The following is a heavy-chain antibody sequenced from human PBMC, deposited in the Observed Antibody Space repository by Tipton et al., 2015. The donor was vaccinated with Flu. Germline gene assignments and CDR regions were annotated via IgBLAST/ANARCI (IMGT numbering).Heavy chain of an antibody. V-gene: IGHV4-39*07. J-gene: IGHJ4*02. CDR2: IRYGGSS. Sequence: TLSLTCTVSGGSISSTYYWGWIRQPPGKGLEWIGSIRYGGSSYYTPSLKSRVTISLDMSKDQFSLKLASVTAADTAVYYCARVWSSFVATASLDYWGRGTLVTVSS. D-gene: IGHD1-1*01. CDR3: ARVWSSFVATASLDY. CDR1: GGSISSTYY.